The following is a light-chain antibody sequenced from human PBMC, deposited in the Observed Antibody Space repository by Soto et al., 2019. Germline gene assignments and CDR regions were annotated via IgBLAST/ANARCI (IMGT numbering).Light chain of an antibody. J-gene: IGKJ5*01. CDR1: QSVSNNY. CDR3: QQYDNVGMT. CDR2: SAS. Sequence: EIVLTQSPGTLSLSPGERATLSCRASQSVSNNYLAWYQQKPGQAPRPLIYSASDRAPGIPARFSGSGSGTDFTLTISSLEPEDSATFYCQQYDNVGMTFGQGTRLEIK. V-gene: IGKV3-20*01.